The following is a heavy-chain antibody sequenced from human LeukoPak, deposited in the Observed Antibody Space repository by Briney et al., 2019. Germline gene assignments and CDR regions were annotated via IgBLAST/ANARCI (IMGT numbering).Heavy chain of an antibody. Sequence: GGSLRLSCAASGFTFDDHGMSWVRHAPGKGLESVSGINWTGGSTGYADSVKGRFTISRDNAKNSLYLQMNSLRAEHTALSYCARGHWNDGLEDYGGQETVVPVS. CDR3: ARGHWNDGLEDY. V-gene: IGHV3-20*04. J-gene: IGHJ4*02. D-gene: IGHD1-1*01. CDR1: GFTFDDHG. CDR2: INWTGGST.